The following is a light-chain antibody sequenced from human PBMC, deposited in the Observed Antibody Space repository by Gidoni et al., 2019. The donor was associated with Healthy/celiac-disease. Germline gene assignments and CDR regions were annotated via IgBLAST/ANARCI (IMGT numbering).Light chain of an antibody. CDR3: QQYNNWPPYT. V-gene: IGKV3-15*01. CDR1: HSVSSN. CDR2: GAS. J-gene: IGKJ2*01. Sequence: EIVMTQSPATLSVSPGERATLSGRASHSVSSNLAWYQQKLGQAPRLVIYGASTRATGIPARFSGSGSGTEFTLTISSLQSEDFAVYFCQQYNNWPPYTFGQGTKLEIK.